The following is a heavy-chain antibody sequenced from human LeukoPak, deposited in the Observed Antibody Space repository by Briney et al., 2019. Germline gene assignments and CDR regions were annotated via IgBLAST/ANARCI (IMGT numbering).Heavy chain of an antibody. J-gene: IGHJ3*02. CDR1: GFTFSKVW. V-gene: IGHV3-15*01. Sequence: GGSLRLSCAASGFTFSKVWMSWVRQAPGKGLEWVGRIKSKTDGGTTDYAAPVKGRFTISRDDSKNTLYLQMNSLKTEDTAVYYCTTEPLGYCSSTSCQGHAFDIWGQGTMVTVSS. CDR3: TTEPLGYCSSTSCQGHAFDI. CDR2: IKSKTDGGTT. D-gene: IGHD2-2*01.